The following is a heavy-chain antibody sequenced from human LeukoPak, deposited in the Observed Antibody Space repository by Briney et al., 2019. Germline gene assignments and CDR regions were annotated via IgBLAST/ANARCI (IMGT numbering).Heavy chain of an antibody. D-gene: IGHD6-19*01. CDR2: INHSGST. CDR1: GGSFSGYY. Sequence: PSETLSLTCAVYGGSFSGYYWSWIRQPPGKGLEWIGEINHSGSTNYNPSLKSRVTISVDTSKNQFSLKLSSVTAADTAVYYCARVGSGWYGGTFDYWGQGTLVTVSS. J-gene: IGHJ4*02. V-gene: IGHV4-34*01. CDR3: ARVGSGWYGGTFDY.